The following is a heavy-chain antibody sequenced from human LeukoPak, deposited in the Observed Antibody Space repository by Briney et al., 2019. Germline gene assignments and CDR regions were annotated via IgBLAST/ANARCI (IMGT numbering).Heavy chain of an antibody. D-gene: IGHD4/OR15-4a*01. CDR3: ARRAGAYSHPYDY. CDR2: IYSGTI. CDR1: GFTVSSNS. Sequence: GGSLRLSCVVSGFTVSSNSMSWVRQAPGKGLEWVSFIYSGTIHYSDSVKGRFTISRDNSKNTLYLQMNSLRAEDTAVCYCARRAGAYSHPYDYWGQGTLVTVSS. J-gene: IGHJ4*02. V-gene: IGHV3-53*01.